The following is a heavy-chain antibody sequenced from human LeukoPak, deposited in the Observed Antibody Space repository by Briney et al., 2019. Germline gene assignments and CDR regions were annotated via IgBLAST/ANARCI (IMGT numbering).Heavy chain of an antibody. Sequence: PSQTLSLTCTVSGGSINNGGYYWSWIRQHPGKGLEWIGYIYYSGSSYYNPSLKSRVTISVDTSKNQFSLKLSSVTAADTAVYYCARIGGYNRIYWGQGTLVTVSS. D-gene: IGHD5-24*01. CDR1: GGSINNGGYY. CDR3: ARIGGYNRIY. CDR2: IYYSGSS. J-gene: IGHJ4*02. V-gene: IGHV4-31*03.